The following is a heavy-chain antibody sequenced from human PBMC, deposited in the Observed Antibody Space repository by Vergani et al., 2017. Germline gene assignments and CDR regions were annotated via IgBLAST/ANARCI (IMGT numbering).Heavy chain of an antibody. Sequence: QVQLVESGGGVVQPGRSLRLSCAASGFTFSSYGMHWVRQAPGKGLEWVAVIWYDGSKKYYADSVKGRFTISRDNSKNTLYLQMNSLRAEDTAVYYCARDGTGARGLHAYYYYGMDVWGQGTTVTVSS. V-gene: IGHV3-33*01. D-gene: IGHD4-17*01. CDR3: ARDGTGARGLHAYYYYGMDV. J-gene: IGHJ6*02. CDR1: GFTFSSYG. CDR2: IWYDGSKK.